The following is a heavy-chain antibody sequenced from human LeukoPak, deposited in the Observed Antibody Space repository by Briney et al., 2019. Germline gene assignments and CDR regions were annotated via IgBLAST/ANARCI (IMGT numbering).Heavy chain of an antibody. CDR2: INPNSGGT. D-gene: IGHD1-7*01. Sequence: GESLKISCKGSGYSFTSYWIGWVRQAPGQGLEWMGWINPNSGGTNYAQKFQGRVTMTRDTSISTAYMELSRLRSDDTAVYYCARDRGITGTTGRNPWGQGTLVTVSS. CDR3: ARDRGITGTTGRNP. V-gene: IGHV1-2*02. J-gene: IGHJ5*02. CDR1: GYSFTSYW.